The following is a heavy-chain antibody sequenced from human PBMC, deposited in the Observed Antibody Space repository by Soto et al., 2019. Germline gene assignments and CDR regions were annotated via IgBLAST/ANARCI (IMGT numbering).Heavy chain of an antibody. CDR3: AMVDNYVPPTPQDA. CDR1: GYIFVNYG. Sequence: QVQLVQCGDEVRKPGSSVKVSCKASGYIFVNYGIAWVRQAPGQGLEWMGWIRPYSGNTHYASKVQGRLTMTTDTSTSTAYMDLGTLTSADTAVYYCAMVDNYVPPTPQDAWGQGTTVTVSS. J-gene: IGHJ6*02. V-gene: IGHV1-18*01. D-gene: IGHD3-16*01. CDR2: IRPYSGNT.